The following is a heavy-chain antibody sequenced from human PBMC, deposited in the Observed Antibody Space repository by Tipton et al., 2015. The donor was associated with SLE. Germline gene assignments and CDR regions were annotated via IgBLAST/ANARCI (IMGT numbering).Heavy chain of an antibody. CDR3: ARGGVLLWFGESLGVDY. CDR1: GFTFSSYS. V-gene: IGHV3-21*01. D-gene: IGHD3-10*01. Sequence: VQLVQSGGGLVKPGGSLRLSCAASGFTFSSYSMNWVRQAPGKGLEWVSSISSSSSYRYYADSVKGRFTISRDNAKNSLYLQMNSLRAEDTAVYYCARGGVLLWFGESLGVDYWGQGTLVTVSS. CDR2: ISSSSSYR. J-gene: IGHJ4*02.